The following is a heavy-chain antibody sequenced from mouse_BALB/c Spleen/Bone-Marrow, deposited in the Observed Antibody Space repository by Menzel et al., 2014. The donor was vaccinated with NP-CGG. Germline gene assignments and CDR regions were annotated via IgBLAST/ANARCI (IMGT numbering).Heavy chain of an antibody. V-gene: IGHV1S81*02. J-gene: IGHJ3*01. D-gene: IGHD2-13*01. Sequence: VQVVESGAELVKPGASVKLSCKASGYTFTSYYMYWVKQRPGQGLEWIGEINPSNGGTNFNEKFKSKATLTVDKSSSTAYMQLSNLTSEDSAVYYCTREGDSPFAYWGQGTLVTVSA. CDR1: GYTFTSYY. CDR3: TREGDSPFAY. CDR2: INPSNGGT.